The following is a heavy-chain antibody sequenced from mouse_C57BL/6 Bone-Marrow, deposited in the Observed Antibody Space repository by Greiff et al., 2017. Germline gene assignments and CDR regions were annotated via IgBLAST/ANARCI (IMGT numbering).Heavy chain of an antibody. Sequence: QVQLQQPGAELVKPGASVKLSCKASGCTFTSYWMHWVKQRPGQGLEWIGMIHPNSGSTNYNEKFKSKATLTVDKSSRTAYMQLSSLTSEDSSVYYCAGCSPYAMDYWGQGTSVTVSS. CDR3: AGCSPYAMDY. CDR2: IHPNSGST. CDR1: GCTFTSYW. V-gene: IGHV1-64*01. J-gene: IGHJ4*01. D-gene: IGHD3-3*01.